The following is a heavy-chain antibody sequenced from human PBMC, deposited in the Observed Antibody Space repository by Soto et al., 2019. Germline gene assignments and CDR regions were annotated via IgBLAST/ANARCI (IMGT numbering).Heavy chain of an antibody. D-gene: IGHD3-10*01. CDR2: IYYSGST. V-gene: IGHV4-39*01. J-gene: IGHJ6*02. Sequence: PSETLSLTCTVSGGSISSSTYYWDWIRQAPGKELEWIGSIYYSGSTFYNPSLKSRVTISVDTSKNQFSMKLSSVTAADTAVYYCARVVGGALSYYYGMDVWGQGTTVTVSS. CDR1: GGSISSSTYY. CDR3: ARVVGGALSYYYGMDV.